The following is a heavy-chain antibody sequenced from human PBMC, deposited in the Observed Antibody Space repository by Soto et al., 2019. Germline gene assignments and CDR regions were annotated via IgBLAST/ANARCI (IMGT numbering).Heavy chain of an antibody. CDR3: ARDAWELRGWFDP. V-gene: IGHV4-31*03. J-gene: IGHJ5*02. D-gene: IGHD1-26*01. CDR2: IYYSGST. CDR1: GGSISSGGYY. Sequence: QVQLQESGPGLVKPSQTLSLTCTVSGGSISSGGYYWSWIRQHPGKGLEWIGYIYYSGSTSYKPSLKSRFTRSVDTSKNQLSLKLSSVTAADTAVYYCARDAWELRGWFDPWGQGTLVTVSS.